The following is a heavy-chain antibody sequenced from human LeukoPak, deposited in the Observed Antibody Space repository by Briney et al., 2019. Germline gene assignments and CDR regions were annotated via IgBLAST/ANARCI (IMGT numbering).Heavy chain of an antibody. Sequence: SETLSLTCAVSGGSISSGGYSWSWIRQPPGKGLEWIGYIYYSGSTYYNPSLKSRVTISVDTSKNQFSLKLSSVTAADTAVYYCARGYYYDSSGYYQPSHYFDYWGQGTLVTVSS. CDR1: GGSISSGGYS. D-gene: IGHD3-22*01. CDR2: IYYSGST. V-gene: IGHV4-30-4*07. CDR3: ARGYYYDSSGYYQPSHYFDY. J-gene: IGHJ4*02.